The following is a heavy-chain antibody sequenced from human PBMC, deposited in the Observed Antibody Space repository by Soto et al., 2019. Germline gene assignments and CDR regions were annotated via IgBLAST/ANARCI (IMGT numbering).Heavy chain of an antibody. CDR2: IYHCGAD. Sequence: PSDTLSLTCPVSGVSITSGNHNWRWIRHPPCKGLVWIGYIYHCGADYSKPSLKSGVIMLVDTSKKQFSLNLKSGTAADTATYYGARVQDQDSVTASSPRRSIDYWGKGARVSV. V-gene: IGHV4-30-4*02. CDR3: ARVQDQDSVTASSPRRSIDY. D-gene: IGHD2-21*02. J-gene: IGHJ4*02. CDR1: GVSITSGNHN.